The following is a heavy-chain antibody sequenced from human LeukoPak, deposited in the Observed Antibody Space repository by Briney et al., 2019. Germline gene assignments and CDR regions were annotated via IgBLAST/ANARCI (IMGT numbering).Heavy chain of an antibody. CDR3: ARGWGFPNRLPAPNHNWYFDL. CDR1: GFTFSSYS. V-gene: IGHV3-21*01. J-gene: IGHJ2*01. Sequence: GGSLRLSCAASGFTFSSYSMNWVRQAPGKGLEWVSSISSSSSYIYYADSVKGRFTISRDNAKNSLYLQMNSLRAEDTAVYYCARGWGFPNRLPAPNHNWYFDLWGRGTLVTVSS. CDR2: ISSSSSYI. D-gene: IGHD7-27*01.